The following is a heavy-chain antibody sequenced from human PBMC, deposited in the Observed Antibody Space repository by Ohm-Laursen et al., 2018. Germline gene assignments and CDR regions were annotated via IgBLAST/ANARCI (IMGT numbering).Heavy chain of an antibody. CDR2: ISGSGLNT. CDR3: AQTWAEVGPRGEYFQH. CDR1: GFTFSDYY. J-gene: IGHJ1*01. Sequence: SLRLSCAASGFTFSDYYMSWIRQAPGKGLEWVSAISGSGLNTYYADSVKGRYTISRDNSKNTHYLQMNSLSAEDTAVYYCAQTWAEVGPRGEYFQHWGQGTLVTVSS. D-gene: IGHD3/OR15-3a*01. V-gene: IGHV3-23*01.